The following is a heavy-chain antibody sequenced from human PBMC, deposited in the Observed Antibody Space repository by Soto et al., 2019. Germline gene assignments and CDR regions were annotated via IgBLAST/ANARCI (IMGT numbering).Heavy chain of an antibody. CDR1: GGTFSSLA. CDR2: LVPVFGTA. Sequence: QVQLVQSGAEVKKPGSSVKVSCKASGGTFSSLAISWVRQAPGQGLEWMGGLVPVFGTANYAKKVQDRVTITADKSTSTSYMELSSLRSEDTAVYYCARSPGVFDYWGQGTLVTVAS. CDR3: ARSPGVFDY. D-gene: IGHD3-10*01. J-gene: IGHJ4*02. V-gene: IGHV1-69*06.